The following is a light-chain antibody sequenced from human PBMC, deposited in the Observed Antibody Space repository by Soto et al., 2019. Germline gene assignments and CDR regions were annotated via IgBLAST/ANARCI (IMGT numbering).Light chain of an antibody. CDR1: QSVSSSY. Sequence: EIVLTQSPGTLSLSPGERATLSCRASQSVSSSYLAWYQQKPGQAPRLLIYGASSRATGIPDWFSGNGSGTDFTLTISRLESEDSEVYYCQQYGSSFKTFGQGTKVEIK. CDR3: QQYGSSFKT. CDR2: GAS. V-gene: IGKV3-20*01. J-gene: IGKJ1*01.